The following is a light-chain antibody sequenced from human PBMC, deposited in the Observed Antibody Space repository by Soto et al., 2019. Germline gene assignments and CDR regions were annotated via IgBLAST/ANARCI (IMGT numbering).Light chain of an antibody. Sequence: IVLSQSPGTLSLSPGERATLSCRASQSVSGSYLAWHQQKPGQAPRLLIYRASSRATGIPDRFSGSGPGTDFTLTISCLQSEDFATYYCQQYYSFPPAFGQGTKVDIK. CDR1: QSVSGSY. CDR3: QQYYSFPPA. J-gene: IGKJ1*01. V-gene: IGKV3-20*01. CDR2: RAS.